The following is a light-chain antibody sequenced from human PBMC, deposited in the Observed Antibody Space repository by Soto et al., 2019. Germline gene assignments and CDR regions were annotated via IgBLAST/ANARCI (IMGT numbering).Light chain of an antibody. V-gene: IGKV1-39*01. J-gene: IGKJ4*01. CDR3: QQANSFPVT. CDR2: AAS. Sequence: DIQMSQSPSSLSASVLYIVTITCRASQSISSYLNWYQQKPGKDPKLLIYAASSLQSGVPSRFSGSGSGTDFTLTISSLQPEDFATYYCQQANSFPVTFGGGTKVDIK. CDR1: QSISSY.